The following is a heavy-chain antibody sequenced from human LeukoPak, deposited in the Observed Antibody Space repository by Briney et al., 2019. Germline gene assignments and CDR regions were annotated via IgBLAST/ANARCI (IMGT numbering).Heavy chain of an antibody. CDR1: GGSISSYY. CDR2: IYYSGST. V-gene: IGHV4-59*01. D-gene: IGHD3-22*01. CDR3: ARGGEAWDSSGNFDY. Sequence: SETLSLTCTVSGGSISSYYWSWIRQPPGKGLEWLGYIYYSGSTNYNPSLKSRVTISVDTSKNQFSLKLSSVTAADTAVYYCARGGEAWDSSGNFDYWGQGTLVAVSS. J-gene: IGHJ4*02.